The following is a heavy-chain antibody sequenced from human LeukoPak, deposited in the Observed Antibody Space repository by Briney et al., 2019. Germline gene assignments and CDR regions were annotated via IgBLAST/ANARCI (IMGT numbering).Heavy chain of an antibody. CDR3: ARELYRLPFTYHYYGMDV. J-gene: IGHJ6*02. CDR2: IWYDGSNK. Sequence: GGSLRLSCAASGFTFSSYGTHWVRQAPGKGLEWVAVIWYDGSNKYYADSVKGRFTISRDNSKNTLYLQMNSLRAEDTAVYYCARELYRLPFTYHYYGMDVWGQGTTVTVSS. CDR1: GFTFSSYG. D-gene: IGHD3-3*01. V-gene: IGHV3-33*01.